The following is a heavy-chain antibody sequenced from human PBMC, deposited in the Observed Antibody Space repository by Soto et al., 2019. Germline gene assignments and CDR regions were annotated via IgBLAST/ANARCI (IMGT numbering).Heavy chain of an antibody. CDR2: IKRKIDGEAT. V-gene: IGHV3-15*07. Sequence: EVQLVESGGGLVKPGGSLRLSCAASGFSFSNAWMNWVRQAPGKGLEWVGRIKRKIDGEATDYAGPVKGRFTVFRDDSKSALYLQMNSLKGDDTAVYYCTKGSVEGVWGQGTTVTVS. CDR3: TKGSVEGV. CDR1: GFSFSNAW. J-gene: IGHJ6*02. D-gene: IGHD2-15*01.